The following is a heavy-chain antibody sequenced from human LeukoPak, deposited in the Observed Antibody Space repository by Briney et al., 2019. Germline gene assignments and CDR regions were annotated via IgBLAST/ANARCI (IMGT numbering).Heavy chain of an antibody. J-gene: IGHJ4*02. CDR2: INPNSGGT. D-gene: IGHD3-22*01. CDR1: GYTFTGYY. CDR3: ARVDYYDSSGPFW. Sequence: ASVKVSCTASGYTFTGYYMHWVRQAPGQGLEWMGWINPNSGGTNYAQKFQGRVTMTRDTSISTAYMELSRLRSDDTAVYYCARVDYYDSSGPFWWGQGTLVTVSS. V-gene: IGHV1-2*02.